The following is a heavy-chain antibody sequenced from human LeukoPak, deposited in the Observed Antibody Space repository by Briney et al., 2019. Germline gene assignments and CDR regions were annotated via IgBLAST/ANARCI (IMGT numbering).Heavy chain of an antibody. J-gene: IGHJ3*02. Sequence: PGGSLRLSCAASGFTFSDYYMSWIRQAPGKGLEWVSYISSSGSTIYYADSVKGRFTISRDNAKNSLYLQMNSLRAEDTAVYYCTRVPVRTVTWIVVLRGHDVFDMWGQGTMVTVSS. CDR2: ISSSGSTI. V-gene: IGHV3-11*01. CDR3: TRVPVRTVTWIVVLRGHDVFDM. CDR1: GFTFSDYY. D-gene: IGHD3-22*01.